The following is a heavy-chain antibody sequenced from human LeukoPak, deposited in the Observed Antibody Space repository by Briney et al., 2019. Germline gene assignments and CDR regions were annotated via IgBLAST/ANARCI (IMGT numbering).Heavy chain of an antibody. CDR1: GYSFTSYW. D-gene: IGHD2-15*01. Sequence: GESLKISCKGSGYSFTSYWIGWVRQMPGKGLEWMGIIYPGDSDTRYSPSFQGQVTISADKPISTAYLQWSSLKASDTAMYYCARLSGYCSGGSCHSRTLNNYYGMDVWGQGTTVTVSS. V-gene: IGHV5-51*01. CDR3: ARLSGYCSGGSCHSRTLNNYYGMDV. CDR2: IYPGDSDT. J-gene: IGHJ6*02.